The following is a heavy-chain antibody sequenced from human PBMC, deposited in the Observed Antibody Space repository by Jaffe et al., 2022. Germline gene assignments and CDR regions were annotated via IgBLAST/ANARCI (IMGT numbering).Heavy chain of an antibody. J-gene: IGHJ2*01. Sequence: QVQLQQWGAGLLKPSETLSLTCAVYGGSFSGYYWSWIRQPPGKGLEWIGEINHSGSTNYNPSLKSRVTISVDTSKNQFSLKLSSVTAADTAVYYCARRPRNWYFDLWGRGTLVTVSS. CDR1: GGSFSGYY. V-gene: IGHV4-34*01. CDR3: ARRPRNWYFDL. CDR2: INHSGST.